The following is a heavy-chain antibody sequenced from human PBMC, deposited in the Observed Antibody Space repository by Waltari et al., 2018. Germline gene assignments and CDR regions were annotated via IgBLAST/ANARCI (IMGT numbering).Heavy chain of an antibody. J-gene: IGHJ4*02. CDR2: IFGNGGKI. V-gene: IGHV3-9*02. D-gene: IGHD3-16*01. CDR1: EFATMDYA. CDR3: VKDTSPGGLEQ. Sequence: EVQLVESGGGSVEPGRSLRLSCVDSEFATMDYAINWIRQVPGEGMEGVAGIFGNGGKIDYLDSVRGRFTISRDKAKHSLFLQMNSLRPEDTALYYCVKDTSPGGLEQWGQGTLVTVSS.